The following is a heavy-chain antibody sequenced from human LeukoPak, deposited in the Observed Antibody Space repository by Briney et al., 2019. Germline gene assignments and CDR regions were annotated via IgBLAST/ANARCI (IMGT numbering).Heavy chain of an antibody. CDR3: ARDACSYSGSYWGYYFDY. J-gene: IGHJ4*02. V-gene: IGHV4-39*07. CDR1: GGSISSSSYY. Sequence: PSETLSLTCTVSGGSISSSSYYWGWIRQPPGKGLEWIGSIYYSGSTYYNSSLKSRVTISVDTSKNQFSLKLSSVTAADTAVYYCARDACSYSGSYWGYYFDYWGQGTLVTVSS. D-gene: IGHD1-26*01. CDR2: IYYSGST.